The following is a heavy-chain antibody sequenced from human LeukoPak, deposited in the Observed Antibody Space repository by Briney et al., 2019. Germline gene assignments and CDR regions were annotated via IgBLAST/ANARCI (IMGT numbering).Heavy chain of an antibody. CDR1: GFTFNTYN. V-gene: IGHV3-48*01. D-gene: IGHD5-18*01. CDR2: ISDSSSTI. Sequence: GGSLRLSCAVSGFTFNTYNMNWVSQAPGKGLEWVSYISDSSSTIYYADSVKGRFTISRDNTKNSLYLQMSSLRAEDTAVYYCAREGHYSYGPDYWGQGTLVTVSS. J-gene: IGHJ4*02. CDR3: AREGHYSYGPDY.